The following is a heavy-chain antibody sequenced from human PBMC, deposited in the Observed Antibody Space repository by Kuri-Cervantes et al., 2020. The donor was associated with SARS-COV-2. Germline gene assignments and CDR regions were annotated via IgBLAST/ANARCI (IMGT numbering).Heavy chain of an antibody. J-gene: IGHJ6*02. CDR3: ARGPYGMDV. Sequence: SETLSLTCSVSGGSFGSSYWSWIRQPPGKRLEWIGCPYFGGNTNYNPSLKSRVTISVDTSKNQFSLKLSSVTAADTAVYYCARGPYGMDVWGQGTTVTVSS. CDR2: PYFGGNT. V-gene: IGHV4-59*08. CDR1: GGSFGSSY.